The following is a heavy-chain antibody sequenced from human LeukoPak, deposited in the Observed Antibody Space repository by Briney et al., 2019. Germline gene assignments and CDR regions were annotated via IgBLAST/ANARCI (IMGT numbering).Heavy chain of an antibody. CDR2: ISYDGSNK. CDR3: ASSRDYAHDY. D-gene: IGHD4-17*01. Sequence: GGSLRLSCAASGFTFSSYGMHWVRQAPGKGLEWVAVISYDGSNKYYADSVKGRFTISRDNSKNTLYLQMNSLRAEDTAVYYCASSRDYAHDYWGQGTLVTDSS. V-gene: IGHV3-30*03. CDR1: GFTFSSYG. J-gene: IGHJ4*02.